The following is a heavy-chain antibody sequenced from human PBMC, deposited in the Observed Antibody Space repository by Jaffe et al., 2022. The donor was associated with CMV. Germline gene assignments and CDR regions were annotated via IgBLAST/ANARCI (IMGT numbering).Heavy chain of an antibody. CDR3: AKDHDSSGYREYYFDY. Sequence: EVQLVESGGGLVQPGGSLRLSCAASGFTFSSYAMSWVRQAPGKGLEWVSAISGSGGSTYYADSVKGRFTISRDNSKNTLYLQMNSLRAEDTAVYYCAKDHDSSGYREYYFDYWGQGTLVTVSS. J-gene: IGHJ4*02. D-gene: IGHD3-22*01. CDR1: GFTFSSYA. CDR2: ISGSGGST. V-gene: IGHV3-23*04.